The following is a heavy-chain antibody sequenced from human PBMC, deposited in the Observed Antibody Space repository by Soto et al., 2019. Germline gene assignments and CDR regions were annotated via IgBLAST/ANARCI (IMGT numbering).Heavy chain of an antibody. Sequence: QVQLQQWGAGLLKPSETLSLTCAVYGGSFSGYYWSWIRQPPGKGLEWIGEINHSGSTNYNPSLKSRVTISVDTSKNQFSLKLSSVTAADTAVYYCARSPSYGLVSEYFDLWGRGTLVTVSS. J-gene: IGHJ2*01. CDR3: ARSPSYGLVSEYFDL. CDR1: GGSFSGYY. D-gene: IGHD5-18*01. V-gene: IGHV4-34*01. CDR2: INHSGST.